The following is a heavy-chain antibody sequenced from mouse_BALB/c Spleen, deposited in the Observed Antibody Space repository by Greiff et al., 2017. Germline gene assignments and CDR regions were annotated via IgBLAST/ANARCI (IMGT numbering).Heavy chain of an antibody. CDR1: GFSLTGYG. CDR2: IWGDGST. Sequence: VQLQQSGPGLVAPSQSLSITCTVSGFSLTGYGVNWVRQPPGKGLEWLGMIWGDGSTDYNSALKSRLSISKDNSKSQVFLKMNSLQTVDTARYYCARGRYAMDYWGQGTSVTVSS. J-gene: IGHJ4*01. CDR3: ARGRYAMDY. V-gene: IGHV2-6-7*01.